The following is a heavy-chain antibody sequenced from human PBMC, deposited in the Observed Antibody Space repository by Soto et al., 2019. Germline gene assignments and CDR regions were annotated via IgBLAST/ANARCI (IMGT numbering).Heavy chain of an antibody. V-gene: IGHV3-49*03. Sequence: GGSLRLSCTASGFTFGDYAMSWFRQAPGKGLEWVGFIRSKAYGGTTEYAASVKGRFTISRDDSKSIAYLQMNSLKTEDTAVYYCTRFSGWLQFEDYFDYWGQGTLVTVSS. J-gene: IGHJ4*02. CDR1: GFTFGDYA. CDR2: IRSKAYGGTT. D-gene: IGHD5-12*01. CDR3: TRFSGWLQFEDYFDY.